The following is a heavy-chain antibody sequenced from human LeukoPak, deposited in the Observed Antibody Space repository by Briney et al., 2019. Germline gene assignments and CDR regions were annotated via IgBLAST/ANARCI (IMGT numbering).Heavy chain of an antibody. CDR1: GFTFSSYN. Sequence: GGSLRLSCAASGFTFSSYNMNWVRQAPGKGLEWVSIISGSGGSTYYADSVKGRFTISRDNSKNTLYLQMNSLRVEDTAVYYCATHTYFDYWGQGTLVTVSS. V-gene: IGHV3-23*01. CDR2: ISGSGGST. J-gene: IGHJ4*02. CDR3: ATHTYFDY.